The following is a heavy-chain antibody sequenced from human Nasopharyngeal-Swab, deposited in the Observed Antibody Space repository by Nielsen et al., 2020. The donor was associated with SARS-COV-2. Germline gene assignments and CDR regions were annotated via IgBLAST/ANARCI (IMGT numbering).Heavy chain of an antibody. Sequence: ASVKVSCKASGYTFTGYFMHWVRQAPGQGLVWMGWINPNSGGTNYAQKFQGRVTMTRDTSISTAYMELSRLRSDDTAVYYCARDPGNWNYGRYYYGMDVWSQGTTVTVSS. CDR2: INPNSGGT. CDR1: GYTFTGYF. J-gene: IGHJ6*02. D-gene: IGHD1-7*01. CDR3: ARDPGNWNYGRYYYGMDV. V-gene: IGHV1-2*02.